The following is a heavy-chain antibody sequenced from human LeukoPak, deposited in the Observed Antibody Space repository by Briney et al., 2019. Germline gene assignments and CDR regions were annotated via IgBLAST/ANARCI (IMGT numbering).Heavy chain of an antibody. CDR3: AKDPILWSGELLYDWFDP. V-gene: IGHV3-53*01. Sequence: GSLRLSCTASGFTVSSNYISWVRQAPGKGLEWVSVIYSGGSTYYADSVKGRFTISRDNSKNTLYLQMNSLRAEDTAVYYCAKDPILWSGELLYDWFDPWGQGTLVTVTS. D-gene: IGHD3-10*01. CDR2: IYSGGST. J-gene: IGHJ5*02. CDR1: GFTVSSNY.